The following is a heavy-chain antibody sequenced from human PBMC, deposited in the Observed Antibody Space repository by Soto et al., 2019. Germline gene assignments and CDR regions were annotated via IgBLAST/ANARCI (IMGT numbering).Heavy chain of an antibody. D-gene: IGHD2-8*01. Sequence: GPLRLCCAASGVPLLSFSDHHIDWVRQAPGKGLEWVGRARNKANSYTTAYAASVKGRFTISRDDSKNSLYLQMNSLKSEDTAVYFCARLMGTSFDLWGQGTLVTVSS. V-gene: IGHV3-72*01. J-gene: IGHJ4*02. CDR1: GVPLLSFSDHH. CDR2: ARNKANSYTT. CDR3: ARLMGTSFDL.